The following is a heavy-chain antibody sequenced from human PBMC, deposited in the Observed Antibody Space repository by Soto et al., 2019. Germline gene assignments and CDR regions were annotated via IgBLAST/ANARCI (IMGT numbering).Heavy chain of an antibody. Sequence: QVQLVASGGGVVQPGRSLRLSCAASGFTFDTYGMHWVRQAPGKGLEWVAVISYDGSNRYYADSVKGRFTISRDNSKNTLYLQMNSLRSEDTAVYYCAKDHIVAAAPDYWGQGTLVTVSS. V-gene: IGHV3-30*18. CDR1: GFTFDTYG. CDR2: ISYDGSNR. D-gene: IGHD2-2*01. J-gene: IGHJ4*02. CDR3: AKDHIVAAAPDY.